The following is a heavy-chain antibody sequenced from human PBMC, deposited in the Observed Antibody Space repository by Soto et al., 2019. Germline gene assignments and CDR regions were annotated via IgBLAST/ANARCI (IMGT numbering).Heavy chain of an antibody. CDR1: GFTFSSYW. CDR3: ARDRGRGVTAIHNVAGPYWYFDL. D-gene: IGHD2-21*02. CDR2: INSDGSST. J-gene: IGHJ2*01. Sequence: EVQLVESGGGLVQPGGSLRLSCAASGFTFSSYWMHWVRQAPGKGLVWVSRINSDGSSTSYADSVKGRFTISRDNAKHTLYLQMNSLRAEDTAVYYCARDRGRGVTAIHNVAGPYWYFDLWGRGTLVTVSS. V-gene: IGHV3-74*01.